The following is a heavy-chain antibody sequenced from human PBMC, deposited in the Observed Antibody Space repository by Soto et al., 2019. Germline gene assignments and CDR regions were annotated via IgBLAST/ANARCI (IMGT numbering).Heavy chain of an antibody. CDR2: IWYDGSNK. D-gene: IGHD2-21*01. CDR3: ARDNFDIVTGSAFEIDY. Sequence: QVQLVESGGGVVQPGTSLRLSCAASGFTFSSYGMHWVRQAPGKGLEWVAVIWYDGSNKYYGDSVKGRFTISRDNSKSTLYLQIISLRVEDTAVYYCARDNFDIVTGSAFEIDYWGQGTLVTVSS. V-gene: IGHV3-33*01. J-gene: IGHJ4*02. CDR1: GFTFSSYG.